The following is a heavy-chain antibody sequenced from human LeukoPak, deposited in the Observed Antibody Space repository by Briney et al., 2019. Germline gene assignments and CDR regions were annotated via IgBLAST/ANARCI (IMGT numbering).Heavy chain of an antibody. J-gene: IGHJ4*02. D-gene: IGHD2-2*01. V-gene: IGHV4-34*01. CDR3: ARGDRYCSSTSCYVSFIDY. Sequence: SETLSLTCAVYGGSFSSYYWAWIRQPPGKGLEWIGEINHSGSTTYNPSLKSRVTMSVDTSQNQFSLKLSSVTAADTAVYYCARGDRYCSSTSCYVSFIDYWGQGTLVTVSS. CDR2: INHSGST. CDR1: GGSFSSYY.